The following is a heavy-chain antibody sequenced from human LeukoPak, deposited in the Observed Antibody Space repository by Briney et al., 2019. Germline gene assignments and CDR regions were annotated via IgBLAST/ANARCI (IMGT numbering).Heavy chain of an antibody. Sequence: RASVKVSCKGSGYTFTGYYIHWVRQAPGQGLEWMGWINPNSGGPHYAQKFQGRVTMTRDTSISTVYMELSRLRSDDSAVYYCAREEHYGSGSYYLDYWGLGTLVTVSS. D-gene: IGHD3-10*01. V-gene: IGHV1-2*02. CDR2: INPNSGGP. CDR3: AREEHYGSGSYYLDY. CDR1: GYTFTGYY. J-gene: IGHJ4*02.